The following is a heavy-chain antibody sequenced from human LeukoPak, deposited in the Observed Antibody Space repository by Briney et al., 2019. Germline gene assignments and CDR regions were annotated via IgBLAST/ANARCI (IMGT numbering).Heavy chain of an antibody. D-gene: IGHD4-11*01. CDR1: GFTFCSYW. V-gene: IGHV3-74*01. Sequence: PGGSLRLSCAASGFTFCSYWMHWVRQSPGKGLVWVSRIKTDGSDTYYADSVRGRFTISRDNAKNTLYLQMDRLRAEDTAVYFCARGDYSSHTLWGQGTLVTVSS. J-gene: IGHJ4*02. CDR2: IKTDGSDT. CDR3: ARGDYSSHTL.